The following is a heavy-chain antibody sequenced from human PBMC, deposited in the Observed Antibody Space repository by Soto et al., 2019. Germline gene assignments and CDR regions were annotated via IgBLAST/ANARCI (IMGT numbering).Heavy chain of an antibody. CDR2: TYYRSRFFS. Sequence: SQTLSLTCAISGGSVSSYSAAWNWIRQSPSGGLEWLGRTYYRSRFFSDYAESVKGRIIINPDTSKNQFSLQLKSVTPEDTAVYYCVRDRYSSSGWFDPWGQGTPVTVSS. CDR3: VRDRYSSSGWFDP. D-gene: IGHD3-10*01. CDR1: GGSVSSYSAA. V-gene: IGHV6-1*01. J-gene: IGHJ5*02.